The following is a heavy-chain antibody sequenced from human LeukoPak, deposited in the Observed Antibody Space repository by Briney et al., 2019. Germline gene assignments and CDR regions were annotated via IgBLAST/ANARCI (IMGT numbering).Heavy chain of an antibody. V-gene: IGHV4-4*02. CDR2: ISLRGLT. D-gene: IGHD1-26*01. Sequence: PSETLSLTCGESGGSISGTNWWSWVRQPPGQGLEWIGEISLRGLTNYNPSLRSRLTMSLDESKNQVSLNLTSVTAADTAVYYCSRESGPFSPFGFWGQGTLVSVHS. CDR3: SRESGPFSPFGF. J-gene: IGHJ4*02. CDR1: GGSISGTNW.